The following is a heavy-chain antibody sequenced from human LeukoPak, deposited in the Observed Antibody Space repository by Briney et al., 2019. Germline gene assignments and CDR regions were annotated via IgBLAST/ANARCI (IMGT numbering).Heavy chain of an antibody. Sequence: SVKVSCKASGGTFSSYAISWVRQAPGQGLEWMEGIIPIFGTANYAQKFQGRVTITADESTSTAYMELSSLRSEDTAVYYCASDYGAGGAFDIWGQGTMVTVSS. D-gene: IGHD4-17*01. CDR1: GGTFSSYA. CDR3: ASDYGAGGAFDI. V-gene: IGHV1-69*01. J-gene: IGHJ3*02. CDR2: IIPIFGTA.